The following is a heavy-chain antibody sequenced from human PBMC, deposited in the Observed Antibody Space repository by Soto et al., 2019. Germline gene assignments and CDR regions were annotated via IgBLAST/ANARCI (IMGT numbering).Heavy chain of an antibody. V-gene: IGHV3-15*07. D-gene: IGHD6-19*01. Sequence: PGGSLRLSCAASGFTFSRAWMTWVRQAPGKGLVWVGRLKSNGDGGTADYPAPVKGRFTISRDDSKNTLYLQMNSLKTEDTAVYYCTTDQVPALNSNGWRGAYDIWGQGTMVTVSS. CDR1: GFTFSRAW. CDR3: TTDQVPALNSNGWRGAYDI. CDR2: LKSNGDGGTA. J-gene: IGHJ3*02.